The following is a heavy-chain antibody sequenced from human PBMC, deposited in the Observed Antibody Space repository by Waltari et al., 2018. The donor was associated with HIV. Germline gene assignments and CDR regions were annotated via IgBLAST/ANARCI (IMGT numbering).Heavy chain of an antibody. CDR3: TADTPNSHDYSNDF. CDR1: GCLFSESL. V-gene: IGHV3-15*02. Sequence: VALVDSGGALVKPGRVIRLSCAASGCLFSESLMSWVRQAPGKGLEWVARIKSEANGATTDHSAPVIGRFTILRDYSKNTLFLQMNSLKTEDTAVYYCTADTPNSHDYSNDFWGQGTLVTVSS. D-gene: IGHD3-16*01. J-gene: IGHJ4*02. CDR2: IKSEANGATT.